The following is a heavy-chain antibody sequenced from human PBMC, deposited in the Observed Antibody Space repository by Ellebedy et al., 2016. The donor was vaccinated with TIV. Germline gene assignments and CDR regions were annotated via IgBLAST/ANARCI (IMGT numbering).Heavy chain of an antibody. Sequence: SETLSLTCTVSGGSGSISTYYWSWIRHPAGKGLEWIGHIYTSGSTNYNPSLKSRVTMSVDTSNSQFSLKLSSVTAADTAVYYCARERYFGSGSSNWFDPWGQGTLVTVSS. V-gene: IGHV4-4*07. CDR1: GGSGSISTYY. CDR2: IYTSGST. CDR3: ARERYFGSGSSNWFDP. J-gene: IGHJ5*02. D-gene: IGHD3-10*01.